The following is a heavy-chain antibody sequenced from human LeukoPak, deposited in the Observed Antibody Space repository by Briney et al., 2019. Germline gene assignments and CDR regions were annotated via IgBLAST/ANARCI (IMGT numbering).Heavy chain of an antibody. CDR3: ARGGYD. Sequence: PGGSLRLSCAASGFTFNSYWMNWVRQAPGKGLEWVANIKQDGTEKHYVDSVRGRFTISRDNAKNSLYLQMNSLRAEDTAVYYSARGGYDWGQGTLVTVSS. J-gene: IGHJ4*02. V-gene: IGHV3-7*01. CDR1: GFTFNSYW. CDR2: IKQDGTEK. D-gene: IGHD5-12*01.